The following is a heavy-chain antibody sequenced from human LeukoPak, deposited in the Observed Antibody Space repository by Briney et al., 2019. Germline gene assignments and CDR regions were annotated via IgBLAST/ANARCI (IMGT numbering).Heavy chain of an antibody. CDR2: INHSGST. Sequence: SETLSLTCAVYGGSFSGYYWSWIRQPPGKGLEWIGEINHSGSTNYNPSLKSRVTISVDTSKNQFSLKLSSVTAADTAVYYCARGRGYDSSGYYPYYFDYWGQGTLVTVSS. J-gene: IGHJ4*02. CDR3: ARGRGYDSSGYYPYYFDY. CDR1: GGSFSGYY. D-gene: IGHD3-22*01. V-gene: IGHV4-34*01.